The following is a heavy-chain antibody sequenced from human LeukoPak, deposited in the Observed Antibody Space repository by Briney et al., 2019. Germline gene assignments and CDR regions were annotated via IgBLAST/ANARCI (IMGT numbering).Heavy chain of an antibody. Sequence: PGGSLRLSCAASGFTFNSYAMSWVRQAPGKGLEWVSAISGGDGSTYYAGSVKGRFTISRDNSKNTLYLQMNSLRAEDTAVYYCAKEELSAFDIWGQGTMVTVSS. V-gene: IGHV3-23*01. CDR3: AKEELSAFDI. CDR1: GFTFNSYA. CDR2: ISGGDGST. J-gene: IGHJ3*02. D-gene: IGHD3-10*01.